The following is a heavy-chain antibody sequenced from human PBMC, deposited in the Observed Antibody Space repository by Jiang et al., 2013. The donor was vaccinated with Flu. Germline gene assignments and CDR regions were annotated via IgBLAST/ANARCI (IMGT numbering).Heavy chain of an antibody. CDR3: ARIHRDSSAQAFDY. CDR2: IDWDDDK. CDR1: GFSLSTSGIC. D-gene: IGHD6-25*01. Sequence: KPTQTLTLTCTFSGFSLSTSGICVSWIRQPPGKALEWLGRIDWDDDKYYSTSLKTRLTISKDTSKNQVVLRMTNMDPVDTATYYCARIHRDSSAQAFDYWGQGTLVTVSS. J-gene: IGHJ4*02. V-gene: IGHV2-70*11.